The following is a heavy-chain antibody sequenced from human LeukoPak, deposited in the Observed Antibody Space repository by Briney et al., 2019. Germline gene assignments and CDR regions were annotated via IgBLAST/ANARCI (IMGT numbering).Heavy chain of an antibody. Sequence: ASVKVSCKASGYTFTSYGISWVRQATGQGLEWMGWMDPNSGNTGYAQKFQGRVTMTRHTSISTAYMELSSLRSEDTAVYYCAGVPAGTGFDYWGQGTLVTVSS. CDR1: GYTFTSYG. V-gene: IGHV1-8*02. CDR2: MDPNSGNT. CDR3: AGVPAGTGFDY. J-gene: IGHJ4*02. D-gene: IGHD6-19*01.